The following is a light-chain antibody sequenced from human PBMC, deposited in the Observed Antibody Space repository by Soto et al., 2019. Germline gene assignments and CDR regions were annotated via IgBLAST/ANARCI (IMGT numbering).Light chain of an antibody. V-gene: IGLV2-14*01. CDR1: SSDIGTYNS. J-gene: IGLJ1*01. CDR3: SSYTTSITPYV. Sequence: QSALTQPASVSGSPGQSITISCTGTSSDIGTYNSVSWYQQHPGKAPKLMIYEVSNRPSGVSNRFSGSKSGNTASLTISGLQAEDEADYYCSSYTTSITPYVFGAGTKVTVL. CDR2: EVS.